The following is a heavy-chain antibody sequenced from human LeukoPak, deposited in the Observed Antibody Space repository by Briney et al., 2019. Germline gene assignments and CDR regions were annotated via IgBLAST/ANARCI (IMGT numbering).Heavy chain of an antibody. D-gene: IGHD6-19*01. Sequence: SETLSLTCTVSGGSVSSGSYYWSWIRQPPGKGLEWIGYTYYSGSTNYNPSLKSRVTISVDTSKNQFSLKLSSVTAADTAVYYCARDKRAVAGKSNWFDPWGQGTLVTVSS. CDR2: TYYSGST. CDR1: GGSVSSGSYY. CDR3: ARDKRAVAGKSNWFDP. V-gene: IGHV4-61*01. J-gene: IGHJ5*02.